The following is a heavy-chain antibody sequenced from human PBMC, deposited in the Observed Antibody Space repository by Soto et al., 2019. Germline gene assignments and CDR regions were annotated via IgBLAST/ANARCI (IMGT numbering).Heavy chain of an antibody. D-gene: IGHD3-22*01. CDR3: ARPWDYYDSSGYYGWFDP. V-gene: IGHV1-3*01. CDR1: GYTFTSYA. CDR2: INAGNGNT. J-gene: IGHJ5*02. Sequence: ASVKVSCKASGYTFTSYAMHWVRQAPGQRLEWMGWINAGNGNTKYSQKFRGRVTITRDTSESTAYMELSSLRSEDTAVYYCARPWDYYDSSGYYGWFDPWGQGTLVTVSS.